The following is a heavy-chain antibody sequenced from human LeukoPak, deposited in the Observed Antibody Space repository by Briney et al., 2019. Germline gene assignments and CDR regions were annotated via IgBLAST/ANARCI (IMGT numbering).Heavy chain of an antibody. CDR3: AKVLYGDYVFDY. J-gene: IGHJ4*02. D-gene: IGHD4-17*01. CDR1: DFTFSSYT. Sequence: GGSLRLSCAASDFTFSSYTMNWVRQAPGKGLEWVSTISGSGGSTYYADSVKGRFTISRDNSKNTLYLQMNSLRAEDTAVYYCAKVLYGDYVFDYWGQGTLVTVSS. CDR2: ISGSGGST. V-gene: IGHV3-23*01.